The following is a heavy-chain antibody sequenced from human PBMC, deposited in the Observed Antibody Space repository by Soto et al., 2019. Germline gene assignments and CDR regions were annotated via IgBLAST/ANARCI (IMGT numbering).Heavy chain of an antibody. CDR2: ITWNSRVL. D-gene: IGHD3-3*01. Sequence: LRLSCVGTGLNFDDFAMHWVRQAPGKGLEWVSGITWNSRVLAYADTVKGRFTISRDNARNSLYLQMDSLRDEDTALYYCAKGRYDFWSPYYFDSWGQGTLVTVSS. CDR1: GLNFDDFA. CDR3: AKGRYDFWSPYYFDS. V-gene: IGHV3-9*01. J-gene: IGHJ4*02.